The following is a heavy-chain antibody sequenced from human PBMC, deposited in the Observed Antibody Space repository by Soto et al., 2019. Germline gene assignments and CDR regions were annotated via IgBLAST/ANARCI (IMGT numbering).Heavy chain of an antibody. J-gene: IGHJ4*02. Sequence: PGGSLRLSCAASGFTFSSYAMSWVRQAPGKGLEWVSTISDSGGSTYYADSVKGRFTISRDNSRNTLYLQMNSLRAEDTAVYYCARAHYDSSGYYSSFDYWGQGTLVTVS. V-gene: IGHV3-23*01. CDR3: ARAHYDSSGYYSSFDY. CDR2: ISDSGGST. D-gene: IGHD3-22*01. CDR1: GFTFSSYA.